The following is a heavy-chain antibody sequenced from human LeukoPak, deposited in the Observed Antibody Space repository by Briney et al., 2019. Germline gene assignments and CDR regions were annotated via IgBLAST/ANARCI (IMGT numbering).Heavy chain of an antibody. D-gene: IGHD5-18*01. Sequence: SETLSLTCTVSGGSISSGDYYWSWIRQPPGKGLEWIGYIYYSGSTYYNPSLKSRVTIPVDTSKNQFSLKLSSVTAADTAVYYCASSGYSYGQNYYFDYWGQGTLVTVSS. CDR2: IYYSGST. J-gene: IGHJ4*02. V-gene: IGHV4-30-4*01. CDR3: ASSGYSYGQNYYFDY. CDR1: GGSISSGDYY.